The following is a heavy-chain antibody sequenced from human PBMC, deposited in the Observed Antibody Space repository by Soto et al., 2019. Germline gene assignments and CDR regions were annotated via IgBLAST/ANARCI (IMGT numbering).Heavy chain of an antibody. J-gene: IGHJ6*02. CDR3: ARHGFGSLHGLVDV. CDR2: IQYSVYS. Sequence: QVQLQESGPGLVKPSETLSLTCTVSGGSITNYYCSWFRQPPGKGLEWIGYIQYSVYSAYNLSLKRRVTMSMDTSKTQFSLMLESVTATDTAVYYCARHGFGSLHGLVDVWGQGTTVIVSS. CDR1: GGSITNYY. V-gene: IGHV4-59*08. D-gene: IGHD3-10*01.